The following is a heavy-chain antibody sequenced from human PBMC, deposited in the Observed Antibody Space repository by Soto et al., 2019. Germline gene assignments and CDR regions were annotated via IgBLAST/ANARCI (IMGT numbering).Heavy chain of an antibody. D-gene: IGHD6-13*01. V-gene: IGHV3-23*01. CDR3: AKDGLSDSPSAIDY. J-gene: IGHJ4*02. CDR2: IGGSGRKT. CDR1: GFAFSKSG. Sequence: VQLLESGGGFAQPGGSLRLSCAASGFAFSKSGMSWARQAPGKGLEWVAGIGGSGRKTYYADSVKGRFTISRDNSRNTLFLQMNSLRAEDTAIYYCAKDGLSDSPSAIDYWGQGTLATVSS.